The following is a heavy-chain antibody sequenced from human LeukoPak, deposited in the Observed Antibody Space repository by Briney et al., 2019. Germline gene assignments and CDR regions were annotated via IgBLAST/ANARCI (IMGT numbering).Heavy chain of an antibody. CDR1: GFTFGSYA. D-gene: IGHD3-10*01. J-gene: IGHJ4*02. CDR3: AKEFYSGSGSSHFDY. V-gene: IGHV3-30*18. Sequence: GGSLRLSCTASGFTFGSYAIHWVRQAPGKGLEWVAVISYDGSDEYYADSVKGRFTISRDNSKNTLYLQMNSLRAEDTAVYYCAKEFYSGSGSSHFDYWGQGTLVTVSS. CDR2: ISYDGSDE.